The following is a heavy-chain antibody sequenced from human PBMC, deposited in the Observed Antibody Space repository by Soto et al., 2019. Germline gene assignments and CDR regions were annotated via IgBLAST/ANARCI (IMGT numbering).Heavy chain of an antibody. CDR1: GGTFSGYA. Sequence: QAQLMQSGAEVKKPGSSVKVSCKASGGTFSGYAINWVRQAPGQGLEWMGGIIPLLGITDYGQKFQGRITIAADESTGTAYMDLRGLRSEDTVVYYCARDPRSITGTTSSEDFQHWGQGTLVSVSS. V-gene: IGHV1-69*01. CDR2: IIPLLGIT. D-gene: IGHD1-20*01. J-gene: IGHJ1*01. CDR3: ARDPRSITGTTSSEDFQH.